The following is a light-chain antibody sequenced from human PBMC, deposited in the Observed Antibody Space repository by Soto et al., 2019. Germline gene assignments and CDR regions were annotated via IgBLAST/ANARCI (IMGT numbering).Light chain of an antibody. Sequence: DIQMTQSPSSLSASVGDRVTITCRASQSISSYLNWYQQKPGKAPKLLIYAASSLQSGAPSRFSGSGSGTDFILTISSLQPEDFATYSCQKSYSTSTFCQGKRLEIK. CDR2: AAS. CDR1: QSISSY. V-gene: IGKV1-39*01. CDR3: QKSYSTST. J-gene: IGKJ5*01.